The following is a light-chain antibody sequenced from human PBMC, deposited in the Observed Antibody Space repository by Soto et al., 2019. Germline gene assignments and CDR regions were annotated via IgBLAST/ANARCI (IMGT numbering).Light chain of an antibody. CDR2: DAS. J-gene: IGKJ4*01. CDR3: QQYGSTPLT. CDR1: QSVKNNY. V-gene: IGKV3-20*01. Sequence: EIVLKQSPDTLSLSPGERATLSCRASQSVKNNYLAWYQQKPGQPPRFLIYDASSRATGIPYRFSGSGSGTDFTLTISRLEPEDFAVYYCQQYGSTPLTFGGGTKVDIK.